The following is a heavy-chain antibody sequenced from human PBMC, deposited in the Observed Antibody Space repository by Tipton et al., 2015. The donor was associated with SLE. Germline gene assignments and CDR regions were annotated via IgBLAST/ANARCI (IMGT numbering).Heavy chain of an antibody. CDR2: IYSGDSST. V-gene: IGHV3-23*03. CDR3: AKDTGRGFFDL. J-gene: IGHJ2*01. D-gene: IGHD4-17*01. CDR1: GFTFSAYA. Sequence: SLRLSCAASGFTFSAYAMSWVRQAPGKGLEWVSVIYSGDSSTYYEDSVKGRFTISRDNSKKTLYLQMHSLSAEDTAIYYCAKDTGRGFFDLWGRGALVTVSS.